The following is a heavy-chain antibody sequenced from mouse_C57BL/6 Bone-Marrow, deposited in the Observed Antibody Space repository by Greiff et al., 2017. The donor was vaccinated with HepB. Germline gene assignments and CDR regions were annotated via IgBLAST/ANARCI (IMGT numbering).Heavy chain of an antibody. CDR1: GFTFSSYG. CDR2: ISSGGSYT. J-gene: IGHJ3*01. CDR3: ARHEWFYYDYDGFAY. D-gene: IGHD2-4*01. Sequence: EVNLVESGGDLVKPGGSLKLSCAASGFTFSSYGMSWVRQTPDKRLEWVATISSGGSYTYYPDSVKGRFTISRDNAKNTLYLQMSSLKSEDTAMYYCARHEWFYYDYDGFAYWGQGTLVTVSA. V-gene: IGHV5-6*01.